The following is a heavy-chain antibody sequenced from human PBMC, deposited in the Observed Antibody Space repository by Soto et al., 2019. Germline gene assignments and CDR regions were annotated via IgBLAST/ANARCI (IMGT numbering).Heavy chain of an antibody. CDR3: AREGGLTTVTPENCFDP. J-gene: IGHJ5*02. D-gene: IGHD4-17*01. Sequence: ASVKVSCKASGYTFTSYYMHWVRQAPGQGLEWMGIINPSGGSTSYAQKFQGRVTMTRDTSTSTVYMELSSLRSEDTAVYYCAREGGLTTVTPENCFDPGGRETRFTVPS. CDR2: INPSGGST. V-gene: IGHV1-46*01. CDR1: GYTFTSYY.